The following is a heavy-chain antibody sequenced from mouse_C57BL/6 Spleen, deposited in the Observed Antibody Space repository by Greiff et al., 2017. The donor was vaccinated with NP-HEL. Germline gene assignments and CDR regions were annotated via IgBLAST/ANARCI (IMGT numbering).Heavy chain of an antibody. CDR2: ISSGGSYT. D-gene: IGHD1-2*01. CDR3: ARDTTAAY. Sequence: EVQLVESGGDLVKPGGSLKLSCAASGFTFSSYGMSWVRQTPDKRLEWVATISSGGSYTYYPDSVKGRFTISRDNAKNTLYLQMSSLKSEDTAMYYCARDTTAAYWGQGTLVTVSA. V-gene: IGHV5-6*01. J-gene: IGHJ3*01. CDR1: GFTFSSYG.